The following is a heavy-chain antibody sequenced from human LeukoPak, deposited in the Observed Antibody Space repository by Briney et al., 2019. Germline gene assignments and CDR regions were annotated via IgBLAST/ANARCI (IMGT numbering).Heavy chain of an antibody. V-gene: IGHV3-30*18. Sequence: GGSLRLSCAASGFTFSSYGMHWVRQAPGKGLEWVAVISYDGSNKYYADSVKGRFTISRDNSKNTLYLQMNSLRAEDTAVYYCAKEVFRGEAFDIWGQGTMVTVSS. CDR2: ISYDGSNK. J-gene: IGHJ3*02. D-gene: IGHD5-24*01. CDR1: GFTFSSYG. CDR3: AKEVFRGEAFDI.